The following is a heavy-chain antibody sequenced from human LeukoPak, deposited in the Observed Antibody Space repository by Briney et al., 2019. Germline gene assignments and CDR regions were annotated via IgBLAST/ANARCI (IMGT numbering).Heavy chain of an antibody. V-gene: IGHV3-15*01. CDR3: TTEDSGYDFVPPAVLDSAPGAFDI. Sequence: GGSLRLSCAASGFTFSNAWMSWVRQAPGKGLEWVGRIKSKTDGSTTDYAGPVKARFTISRDDSKNTLYLQMNSLKTEDTAVYYCTTEDSGYDFVPPAVLDSAPGAFDIWGQGTMVTVSS. D-gene: IGHD5-12*01. CDR1: GFTFSNAW. J-gene: IGHJ3*02. CDR2: IKSKTDGSTT.